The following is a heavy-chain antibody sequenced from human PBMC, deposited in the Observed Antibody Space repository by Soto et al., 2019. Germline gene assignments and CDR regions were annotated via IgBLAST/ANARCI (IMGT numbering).Heavy chain of an antibody. J-gene: IGHJ4*01. Sequence: QVQLVQSGAELKKPGASVKVCCKASGYTFTGYYIHWVRQAPGQGLEWMGWINPTSGGTHYAQKFQARVTMTRDTSTSTAYMELSRLRFDDTAVYYCARAPLGDIVVVVGAPDYWGHGTLVTVSS. CDR1: GYTFTGYY. CDR2: INPTSGGT. CDR3: ARAPLGDIVVVVGAPDY. V-gene: IGHV1-2*02. D-gene: IGHD2-15*01.